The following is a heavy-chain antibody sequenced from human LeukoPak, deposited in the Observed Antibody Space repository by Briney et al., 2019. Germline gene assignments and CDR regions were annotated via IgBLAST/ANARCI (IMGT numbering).Heavy chain of an antibody. CDR2: INHSGST. CDR1: GGSFSGYY. V-gene: IGHV4-34*01. D-gene: IGHD3-22*01. Sequence: SETLSLTCAVYGGSFSGYYWSWIRQPPGKGLEWIGEINHSGSTNYNPSLKSRVTISVDTSKNQFSLKLSSVTAADTAVYYCARVQKYYYDSSQDYWGQGTLVTVSS. J-gene: IGHJ4*02. CDR3: ARVQKYYYDSSQDY.